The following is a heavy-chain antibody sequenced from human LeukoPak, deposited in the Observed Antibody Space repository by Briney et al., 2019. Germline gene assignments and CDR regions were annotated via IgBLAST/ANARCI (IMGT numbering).Heavy chain of an antibody. Sequence: ETLSLTCAVYGGSFSGYYWNWIRQPPGKGLEWIGEINHSGSTNYNPSLKSRVTISVDTSKNQFSLKLSSVTAADTAVYYCARSGSGSHTYYYYGMDVWAKGPRSPSP. CDR1: GGSFSGYY. V-gene: IGHV4-34*01. J-gene: IGHJ6*02. CDR3: ARSGSGSHTYYYYGMDV. D-gene: IGHD3-10*01. CDR2: INHSGST.